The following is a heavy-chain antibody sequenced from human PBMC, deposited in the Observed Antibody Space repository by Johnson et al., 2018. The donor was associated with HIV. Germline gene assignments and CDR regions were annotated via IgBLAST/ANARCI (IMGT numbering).Heavy chain of an antibody. CDR3: ASYVDDPGHVSMIPGGAFDI. Sequence: VQLVESGGGVVRPGGSLRLSCAASGFAFDDYGMSWVRQAPGKGLDWVSGINWNGGSTGYADSVKGRFTISSDKSKNTMYLQMNSRRAEDTAMYYCASYVDDPGHVSMIPGGAFDIWGQGTMVTVSS. D-gene: IGHD3-22*01. V-gene: IGHV3-20*04. CDR2: INWNGGST. CDR1: GFAFDDYG. J-gene: IGHJ3*02.